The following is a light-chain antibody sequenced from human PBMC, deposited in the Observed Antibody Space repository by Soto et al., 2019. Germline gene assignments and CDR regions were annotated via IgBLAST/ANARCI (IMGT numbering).Light chain of an antibody. Sequence: HSVLTQPPSTSGTPRQRVTLSCSGSSSNIGSNHVYWYQQFPGMTPKLLMYKSDQRPTGDPDRFSGSKAVTSPSLASSGLRSDEEADYYCSARDDRLGGGVCRGGTQLTVL. J-gene: IGLJ2*01. V-gene: IGLV1-47*01. CDR2: KSD. CDR1: SSNIGSNH. CDR3: SARDDRLGGGV.